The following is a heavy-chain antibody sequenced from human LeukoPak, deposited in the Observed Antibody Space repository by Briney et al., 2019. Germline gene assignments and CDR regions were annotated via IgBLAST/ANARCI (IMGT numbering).Heavy chain of an antibody. CDR1: GFTFSSAW. CDR3: ATEDGSN. D-gene: IGHD5-24*01. CDR2: IKSKTDGEKT. J-gene: IGHJ4*02. V-gene: IGHV3-15*01. Sequence: GGSLRLSCAASGFTFSSAWMSWVRQAPGEGLDWVGRIKSKTDGEKTDYGTPVKGRFTLSRDDSKNTLYLQMNSLKTEDTAVYYCATEDGSNWGQGTLVTVSS.